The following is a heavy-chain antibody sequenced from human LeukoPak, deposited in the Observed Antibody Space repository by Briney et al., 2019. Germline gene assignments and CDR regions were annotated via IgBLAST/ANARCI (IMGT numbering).Heavy chain of an antibody. CDR1: GFTFSSYA. CDR3: AKASLKQWLPPGPGY. J-gene: IGHJ4*02. CDR2: TSGSGGST. V-gene: IGHV3-23*01. Sequence: PGGSLRLSCAASGFTFSSYAMSWVRQAPGKGLDWVSATSGSGGSTYYADSVKGRFTISRDNSKNTLYLQMNSLRAEDTAVYYCAKASLKQWLPPGPGYWGQGTLVTVSS. D-gene: IGHD6-19*01.